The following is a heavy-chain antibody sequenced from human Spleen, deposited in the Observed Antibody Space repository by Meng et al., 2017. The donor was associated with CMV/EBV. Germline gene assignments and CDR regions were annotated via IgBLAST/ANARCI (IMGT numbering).Heavy chain of an antibody. CDR1: GFTFSSYS. CDR3: ARVNYYCYGMDV. CDR2: ISSSSYI. V-gene: IGHV3-21*01. Sequence: GESLKISCAASGFTFSSYSMNWVRQAPGKGLEWVSSISSSSYIYYADSVKGRFTISRDNAKNSLYLQMNSLRAEDTAVYYCARVNYYCYGMDVWGQGTTVTVSS. J-gene: IGHJ6*02.